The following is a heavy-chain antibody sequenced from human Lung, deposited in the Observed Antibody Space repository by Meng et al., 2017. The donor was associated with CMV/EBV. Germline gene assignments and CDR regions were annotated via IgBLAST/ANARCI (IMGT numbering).Heavy chain of an antibody. CDR3: ARLFHTSLGTNYYYGMDV. CDR2: INPNSGDT. D-gene: IGHD3-10*01. V-gene: IGHV1-2*02. Sequence: ASXXVSXKASGYTFTGYNIHWVRQAPGQGLEWMGWINPNSGDTKYAQKFQGRVTLTTDTSINTAYMEVSRLKSDDTAVFFCARLFHTSLGTNYYYGMDVWXLGNXVNGAS. J-gene: IGHJ6*02. CDR1: GYTFTGYN.